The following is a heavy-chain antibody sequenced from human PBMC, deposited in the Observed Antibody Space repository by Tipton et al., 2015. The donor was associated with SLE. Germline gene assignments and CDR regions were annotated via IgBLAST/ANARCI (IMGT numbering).Heavy chain of an antibody. Sequence: TLSLTCAVYGGSISSSSSYYWAWIRQPPGKGVEWIGEINHRGSTNYNPSLKSRVTISVDASKNQLSLKLSSVTAADTAVYYCARGRPLRNYFDYWGQGTLVTVSS. CDR2: INHRGST. CDR1: GGSISSSSSYY. J-gene: IGHJ4*02. CDR3: ARGRPLRNYFDY. D-gene: IGHD4-17*01. V-gene: IGHV4-34*01.